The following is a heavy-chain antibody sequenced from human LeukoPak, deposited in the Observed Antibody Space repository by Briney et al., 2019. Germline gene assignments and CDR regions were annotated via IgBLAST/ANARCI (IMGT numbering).Heavy chain of an antibody. CDR1: GFTFSTYV. CDR2: ISGSGGST. J-gene: IGHJ4*02. D-gene: IGHD2-2*02. Sequence: PGGSLRLSCAASGFTFSTYVMSWVRQAPGKGLEWVSAISGSGGSTYYADSVKGRFTISRDNSKNTLYLQMNSLGADDTAVYYCTTPDIVVVPAAKPPYYFDYWGQGTLVTVSS. CDR3: TTPDIVVVPAAKPPYYFDY. V-gene: IGHV3-23*01.